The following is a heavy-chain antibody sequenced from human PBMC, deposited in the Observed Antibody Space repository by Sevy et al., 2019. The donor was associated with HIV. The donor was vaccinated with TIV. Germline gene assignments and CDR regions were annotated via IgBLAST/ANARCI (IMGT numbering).Heavy chain of an antibody. Sequence: SETLSLTCTVSGGSITSLYWNWIRQPPGKGLEWIANIYYNGHINYNPSPKSRFTLSLDMSKNQFSLRLSSVTAADTAMYYCAGENAWGRGYSWGQGTLVTVSS. J-gene: IGHJ4*02. V-gene: IGHV4-59*08. CDR3: AGENAWGRGYS. D-gene: IGHD1-26*01. CDR1: GGSITSLY. CDR2: IYYNGHI.